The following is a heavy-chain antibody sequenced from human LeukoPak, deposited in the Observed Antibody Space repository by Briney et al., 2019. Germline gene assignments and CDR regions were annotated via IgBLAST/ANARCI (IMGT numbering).Heavy chain of an antibody. CDR1: GFSVSSNY. Sequence: PGGSLRLSCTASGFSVSSNYMSWVRQAPGRGLEWVSVIYTDGSTNYADSVKGRLTISRDISKNTVYLQMNNLRAEDTAVYYCARAETAAGSYWGQGTLVTVSS. V-gene: IGHV3-53*01. CDR2: IYTDGST. D-gene: IGHD6-13*01. CDR3: ARAETAAGSY. J-gene: IGHJ4*02.